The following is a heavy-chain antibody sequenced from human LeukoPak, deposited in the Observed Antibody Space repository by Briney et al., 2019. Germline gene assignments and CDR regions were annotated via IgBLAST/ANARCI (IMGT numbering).Heavy chain of an antibody. V-gene: IGHV4-59*13. Sequence: SETLSLTCTVSGGSISSFYWSWIRQPLGKGLEWIGYMYYGGSPNYNPSLKSRVITSLDTSKKQFSLKLNSVTTADTAVYYCVTGRYSYGWYDHWGQGILVIVSS. CDR1: GGSISSFY. J-gene: IGHJ5*02. CDR2: MYYGGSP. CDR3: VTGRYSYGWYDH. D-gene: IGHD1-26*01.